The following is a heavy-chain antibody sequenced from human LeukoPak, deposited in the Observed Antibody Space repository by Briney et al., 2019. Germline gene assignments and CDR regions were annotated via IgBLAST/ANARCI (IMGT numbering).Heavy chain of an antibody. CDR2: FFSSGST. V-gene: IGHV4-4*07. D-gene: IGHD3-3*01. CDR3: ANEWSAFDF. CDR1: GGSISSYY. Sequence: SETLSLTCTVSGGSISSYYWSWIRQPAGKGLEWIGRFFSSGSTSYNPSLKSRISMSVDTSKNQFSLKLSSVTAADTAVYYCANEWSAFDFWGQGTMVTVSS. J-gene: IGHJ3*01.